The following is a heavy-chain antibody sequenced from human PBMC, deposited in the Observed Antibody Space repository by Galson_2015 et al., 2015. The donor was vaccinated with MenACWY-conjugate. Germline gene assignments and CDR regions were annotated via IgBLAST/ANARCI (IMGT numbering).Heavy chain of an antibody. CDR1: GFTVSSNY. V-gene: IGHV3-53*01. Sequence: SLRLSCAASGFTVSSNYMSWVRQSPAKGLEWVSIIYSGGNTYYADSVKDRFTISRDNSKNTVYLQMNTLGAEDTAVYYCARVSVAVASDAFDIWGQGTMVTVSS. J-gene: IGHJ3*02. CDR3: ARVSVAVASDAFDI. D-gene: IGHD6-19*01. CDR2: IYSGGNT.